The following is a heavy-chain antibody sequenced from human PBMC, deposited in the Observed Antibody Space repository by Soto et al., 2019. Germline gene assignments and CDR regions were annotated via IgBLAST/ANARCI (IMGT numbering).Heavy chain of an antibody. CDR2: ISYDGSNK. V-gene: IGHV3-30*18. J-gene: IGHJ6*02. CDR3: AKPRNVDTAMHGMDV. CDR1: GFTFSSYG. D-gene: IGHD5-18*01. Sequence: QVQLVESGGGVVQPGRSLRLSCAASGFTFSSYGMHWVRQAPGKGLEWVAVISYDGSNKYYADSVKGRFTISRDNSKNTLYLQMNSLRAEDTAVYYCAKPRNVDTAMHGMDVWGQGTTVTVSS.